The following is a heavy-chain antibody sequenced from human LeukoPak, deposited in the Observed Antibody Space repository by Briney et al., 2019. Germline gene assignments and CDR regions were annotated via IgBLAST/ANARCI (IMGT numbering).Heavy chain of an antibody. V-gene: IGHV1-69*13. CDR1: GGTFSSYA. Sequence: GASVKVSCKASGGTFSSYAISWVRQAPGQGLEWMGGIIPIFGTANYAQKFEGRVTITADESTGTAYMELSSLRSEDTAVYYCAIGDWKDAFDIWGQGTMVTVSS. D-gene: IGHD1-1*01. J-gene: IGHJ3*02. CDR2: IIPIFGTA. CDR3: AIGDWKDAFDI.